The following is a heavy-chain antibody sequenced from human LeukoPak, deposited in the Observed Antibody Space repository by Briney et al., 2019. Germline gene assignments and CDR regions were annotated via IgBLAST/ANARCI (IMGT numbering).Heavy chain of an antibody. CDR1: GFTFSGHA. J-gene: IGHJ4*02. Sequence: PGGSLRLSCAASGFTFSGHAMVWVRQAPGKGLEWVSFISHDGSESFHTESVKGRFTISRDNFKNTVDLQVSGLKEEDTAVYYCARDWGQRGVGATLANWGQGTLVIVSS. D-gene: IGHD1-26*01. CDR3: ARDWGQRGVGATLAN. CDR2: ISHDGSES. V-gene: IGHV3-30-3*01.